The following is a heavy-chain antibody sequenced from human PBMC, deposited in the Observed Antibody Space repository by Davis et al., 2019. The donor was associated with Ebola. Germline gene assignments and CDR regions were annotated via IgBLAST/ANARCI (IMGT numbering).Heavy chain of an antibody. Sequence: GESLKISCAASGFTFSRYSMNWVRQAPGKGLEWVSFISSSSSYIYYADSVKGRFTISRDNAKNSLYLQMNSLRAEDTAVYYCATPMAAHTPYYYYYGMDVWGQGTTVTVSS. CDR2: ISSSSSYI. V-gene: IGHV3-21*01. J-gene: IGHJ6*02. D-gene: IGHD2-8*01. CDR3: ATPMAAHTPYYYYYGMDV. CDR1: GFTFSRYS.